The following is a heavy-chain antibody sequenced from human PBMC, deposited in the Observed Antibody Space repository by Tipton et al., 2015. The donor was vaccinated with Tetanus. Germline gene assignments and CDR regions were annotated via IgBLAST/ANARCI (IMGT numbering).Heavy chain of an antibody. D-gene: IGHD2-2*01. J-gene: IGHJ6*02. V-gene: IGHV1-18*01. CDR1: GYTFTSYG. CDR2: ISAYNGNT. CDR3: ARDLVVPAAIPYYYYYGMDV. Sequence: LVQSGAEVKKPGASVKVSCKASGYTFTSYGISWVRQAPGQELEWMGWISAYNGNTNYAQKLQGRVTMTTDTSTSTAYMELRSLRSDDTAVYYCARDLVVPAAIPYYYYYGMDVWGQGTTVTVSS.